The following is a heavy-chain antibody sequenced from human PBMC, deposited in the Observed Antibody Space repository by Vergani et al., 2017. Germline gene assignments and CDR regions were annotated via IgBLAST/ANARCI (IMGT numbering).Heavy chain of an antibody. V-gene: IGHV1-69*08. CDR2: IIPLLGIA. CDR3: ARDQEDYYDSSGYFTGFDY. J-gene: IGHJ4*02. Sequence: QVQLVQSGAEVKKPGSSVKVSCKASGGTLSSYIITWVRQAPGQGLEWMGRIIPLLGIANYAQKFQGRVTITADKSTNTAYMELSSLRSEDTAVYYGARDQEDYYDSSGYFTGFDYWGQGTLVTVSS. D-gene: IGHD3-22*01. CDR1: GGTLSSYI.